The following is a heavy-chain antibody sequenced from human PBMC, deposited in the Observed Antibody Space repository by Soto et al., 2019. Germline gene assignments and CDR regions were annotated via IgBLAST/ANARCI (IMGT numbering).Heavy chain of an antibody. Sequence: ASVKVSCKASGYTFTSYAMHWVRQAPGQRLEWMGWINAGNGNTKYSQKFQGRVTITRDTSASTAYMELSSLRSEDTAVYYCARAGEPYYDILTGYYGNWFDPWGQGTLVTVSS. CDR3: ARAGEPYYDILTGYYGNWFDP. V-gene: IGHV1-3*01. J-gene: IGHJ5*02. D-gene: IGHD3-9*01. CDR1: GYTFTSYA. CDR2: INAGNGNT.